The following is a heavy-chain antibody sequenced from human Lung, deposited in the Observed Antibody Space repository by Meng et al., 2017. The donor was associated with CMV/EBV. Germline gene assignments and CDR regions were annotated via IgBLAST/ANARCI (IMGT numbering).Heavy chain of an antibody. J-gene: IGHJ4*02. CDR3: ARTLPPARGHRLDY. CDR1: GESFSGYS. CDR2: ISHSGIT. D-gene: IGHD1-14*01. V-gene: IGHV4-34*01. Sequence: GSLRLXCAVHGESFSGYSWSWIRQPPGKGLEWIGEISHSGITNYNPSLKSRVTISLDTSKSQFSLKLNSVAAADTAVFYCARTLPPARGHRLDYWGQGPLVTVSS.